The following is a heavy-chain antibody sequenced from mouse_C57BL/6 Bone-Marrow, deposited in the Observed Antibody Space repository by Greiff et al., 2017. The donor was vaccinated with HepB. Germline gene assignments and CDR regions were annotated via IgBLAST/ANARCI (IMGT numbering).Heavy chain of an antibody. Sequence: VQLQESGAELVKPGASVKMSCKASGYTFTTYPIEWMKQNHGKSLEWIGNFHPYNDDTKYNEKFKGKATLTVEKSSSTVYLELSRLTSDDSAVYYCAVYYYGSSSLFDYWGQGTTLTVSS. D-gene: IGHD1-1*01. V-gene: IGHV1-47*01. CDR2: FHPYNDDT. CDR1: GYTFTTYP. CDR3: AVYYYGSSSLFDY. J-gene: IGHJ2*01.